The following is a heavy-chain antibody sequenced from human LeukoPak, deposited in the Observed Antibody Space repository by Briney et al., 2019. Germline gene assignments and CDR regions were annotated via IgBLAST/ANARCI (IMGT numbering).Heavy chain of an antibody. Sequence: SETLSLTCTVSGYSISSGYYWGWIRQPPGKGLEWIGSIYHSGSTYYNPSLKSRVTISVDTSKNQFSLKLSSVTAADTAVYYCAGFQRQSRWAFDIWGQGTMVTVSS. D-gene: IGHD5-24*01. V-gene: IGHV4-38-2*02. CDR1: GYSISSGYY. CDR2: IYHSGST. J-gene: IGHJ3*02. CDR3: AGFQRQSRWAFDI.